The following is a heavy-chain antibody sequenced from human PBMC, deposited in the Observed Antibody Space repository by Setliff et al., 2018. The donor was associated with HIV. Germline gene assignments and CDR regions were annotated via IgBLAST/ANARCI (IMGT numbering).Heavy chain of an antibody. CDR2: ISAYTGNTP. CDR3: ARNSGSYWAY. Sequence: GASVKVSCKASGYTFINYGISWVRQAPGQGLEWMGWISAYTGNTPNYAQKLQGRVTMTTDTSTGTAYMELRSLRSDDTGVYYCARNSGSYWAYWGQGTLVTVSS. CDR1: GYTFINYG. V-gene: IGHV1-18*01. J-gene: IGHJ4*02. D-gene: IGHD1-26*01.